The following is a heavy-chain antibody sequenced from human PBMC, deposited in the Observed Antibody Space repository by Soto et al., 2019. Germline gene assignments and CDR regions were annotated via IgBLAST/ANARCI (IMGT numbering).Heavy chain of an antibody. Sequence: PVKVSCKASGGTFSSYAISWVRQAPGQGLEWMGGIIPIFGTANYAQKFQGRVTITADESTSTAYMELSSLRSEDTAVYYCARGDSSSLRGYYYYGMDVWGQGTTVTVSS. CDR3: ARGDSSSLRGYYYYGMDV. J-gene: IGHJ6*02. CDR2: IIPIFGTA. D-gene: IGHD6-6*01. V-gene: IGHV1-69*13. CDR1: GGTFSSYA.